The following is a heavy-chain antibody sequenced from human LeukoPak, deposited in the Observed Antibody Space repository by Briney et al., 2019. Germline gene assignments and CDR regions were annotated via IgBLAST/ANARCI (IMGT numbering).Heavy chain of an antibody. D-gene: IGHD2-21*02. CDR3: ARQSRDTRVTDFDY. Sequence: GGSLRLSCAASGFTFSNYWMHWVRQAPGKGLVWVSRIKGDGSHTIYADSVKGRFTISRDNARNTVHLQMNSLRAEDTAMYYCARQSRDTRVTDFDYWGQGTLVTVSS. V-gene: IGHV3-74*01. CDR1: GFTFSNYW. J-gene: IGHJ4*02. CDR2: IKGDGSHT.